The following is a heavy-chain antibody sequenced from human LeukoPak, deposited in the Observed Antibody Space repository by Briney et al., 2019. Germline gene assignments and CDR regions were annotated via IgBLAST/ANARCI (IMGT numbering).Heavy chain of an antibody. CDR2: ISSSGDTI. D-gene: IGHD3-10*01. V-gene: IGHV3-48*03. J-gene: IGHJ4*02. CDR3: VRGILWFGEP. Sequence: GGSLRLSCAASGFTISSYEMNWVRQAPGKGLEWVSYISSSGDTIYYADSVKGRFTISRDNAKNSLCLQMNGLRVEDTAVYYCVRGILWFGEPWGQGTLVPVSS. CDR1: GFTISSYE.